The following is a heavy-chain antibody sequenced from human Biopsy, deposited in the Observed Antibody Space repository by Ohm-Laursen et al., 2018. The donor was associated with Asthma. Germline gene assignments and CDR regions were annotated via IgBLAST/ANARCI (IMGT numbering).Heavy chain of an antibody. Sequence: SLRLSCAASGFAVSRDYMFWVRQAPGKGLEWVSVIYSGGTSHTADSVRGRFTISRDYSKNTLYLQMHSLRAEDTAVYYCARGESSNWSHCYFDYWGQGTLVTVSS. CDR3: ARGESSNWSHCYFDY. CDR2: IYSGGTS. J-gene: IGHJ4*02. V-gene: IGHV3-53*01. CDR1: GFAVSRDY. D-gene: IGHD1-20*01.